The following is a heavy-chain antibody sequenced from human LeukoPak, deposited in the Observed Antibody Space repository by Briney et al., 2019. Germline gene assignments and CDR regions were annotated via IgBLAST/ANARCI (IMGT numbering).Heavy chain of an antibody. CDR1: GGSISSSSYY. V-gene: IGHV4-39*01. D-gene: IGHD6-19*01. J-gene: IGHJ4*02. CDR3: ARRIPGYSSGWYGGPFDY. CDR2: IYYSGST. Sequence: SETLSLTCTVSGGSISSSSYYWGWIRQPPGQGQEWIGSIYYSGSTYYNPSLKSRVTISVDTSKNQFSLKLSSVTAADKAVYYCARRIPGYSSGWYGGPFDYWGQGTLVTVSS.